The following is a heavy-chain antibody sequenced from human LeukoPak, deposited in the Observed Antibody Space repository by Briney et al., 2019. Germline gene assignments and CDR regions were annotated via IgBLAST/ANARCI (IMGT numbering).Heavy chain of an antibody. CDR3: ARGLVRYLVN. Sequence: SETLSLTCAVSGGSFIGYYWSWIRQPPGKGLEWIGEINHSGSTNYNPSLKSRVTISVDTSKNQFSLKLSSVTAADTAVYYCARGLVRYLVNWGQGTLVTVSS. V-gene: IGHV4-34*01. CDR2: INHSGST. D-gene: IGHD3-9*01. J-gene: IGHJ4*02. CDR1: GGSFIGYY.